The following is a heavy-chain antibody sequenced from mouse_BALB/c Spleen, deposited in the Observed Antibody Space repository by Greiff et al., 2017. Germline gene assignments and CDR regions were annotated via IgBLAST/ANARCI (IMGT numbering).Heavy chain of an antibody. D-gene: IGHD4-1*01. V-gene: IGHV1-9*01. J-gene: IGHJ3*01. CDR1: GYTFSSYW. CDR2: ILPGSGST. CDR3: ARSELGRGFAY. Sequence: VQLQQSGAELMKPGASVKISCKATGYTFSSYWIEWVKQRPGHGLEWIGEILPGSGSTNYNEKFKGKATFTADTSSNTAYMQLSSLTSEDSAVYYCARSELGRGFAYCGQGTLVTVSA.